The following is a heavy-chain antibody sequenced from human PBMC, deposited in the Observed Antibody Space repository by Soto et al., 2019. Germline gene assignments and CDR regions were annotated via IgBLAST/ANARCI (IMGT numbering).Heavy chain of an antibody. CDR3: AKAKSTPPYYFDH. V-gene: IGHV3-23*01. CDR2: ISSSGGTT. J-gene: IGHJ4*02. Sequence: VQLLESGGGLVQPGGSLRLSCAASGFTFSSYAMSWVRQAPGKGLEWVSGISSSGGTTYYADSVKGRFTISRDNSKNTLYMQMNSLRGEDTAVYYCAKAKSTPPYYFDHWGQGTLVTVSS. CDR1: GFTFSSYA.